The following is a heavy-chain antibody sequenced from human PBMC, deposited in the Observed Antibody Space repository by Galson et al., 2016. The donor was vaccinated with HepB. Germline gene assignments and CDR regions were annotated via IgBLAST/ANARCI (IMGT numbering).Heavy chain of an antibody. V-gene: IGHV3-21*01. Sequence: SLRLSCAASGFTFSTYRMNWVRQAPGKGLEWVSSISRSSAYIYYAESVKGRFTISRDNAKNSLYLQMTSLRPEDTAGYYCAREGGGYTSFWPEYYYGMDVWGQGTPVTVSS. CDR1: GFTFSTYR. D-gene: IGHD6-13*01. J-gene: IGHJ6*02. CDR2: ISRSSAYI. CDR3: AREGGGYTSFWPEYYYGMDV.